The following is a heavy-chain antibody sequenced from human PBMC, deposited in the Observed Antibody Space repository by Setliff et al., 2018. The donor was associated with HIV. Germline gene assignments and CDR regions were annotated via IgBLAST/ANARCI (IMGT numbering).Heavy chain of an antibody. J-gene: IGHJ2*01. Sequence: SETLSLTCAVYGGSFSGYYWSWIRQPPGKGLEWIGEINHSGNTNYNPSLKSRVTISVDTSRNQFSLRLSSVTAADTAVYYCARAVNQNKAMVYIARWGWYFDLWGRGTLVTVSS. D-gene: IGHD5-18*01. CDR2: INHSGNT. CDR1: GGSFSGYY. V-gene: IGHV4-34*01. CDR3: ARAVNQNKAMVYIARWGWYFDL.